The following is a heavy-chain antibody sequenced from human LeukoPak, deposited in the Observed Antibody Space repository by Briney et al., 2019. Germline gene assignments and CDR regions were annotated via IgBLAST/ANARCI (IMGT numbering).Heavy chain of an antibody. CDR1: GGSISNYY. Sequence: KASETLSLTCNVSGGSISNYYWSWIRQPPGKGLEWIGYIYYSGSTYYSPSLKSRVTISLDTSKNQFSLKLSSVTVADTAVYYCARSLGYGDFDYWGQGTLVTVSS. CDR3: ARSLGYGDFDY. D-gene: IGHD5-18*01. CDR2: IYYSGST. J-gene: IGHJ4*02. V-gene: IGHV4-59*01.